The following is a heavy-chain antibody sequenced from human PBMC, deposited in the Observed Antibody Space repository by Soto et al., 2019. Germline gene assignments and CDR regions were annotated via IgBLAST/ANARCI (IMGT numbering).Heavy chain of an antibody. V-gene: IGHV1-8*01. CDR1: GYTITSYD. D-gene: IGHD3-3*01. Sequence: ASVKVSCKASGYTITSYDINWVRQATGQGLEWMGWMNPNSGNTGYAQKFQGRVTMTRNTSISTAYMELSSLRSEDTAVYYCARARGRPITYYDFWSGKGYYYYYMDVWGKGTTVTVSS. J-gene: IGHJ6*03. CDR3: ARARGRPITYYDFWSGKGYYYYYMDV. CDR2: MNPNSGNT.